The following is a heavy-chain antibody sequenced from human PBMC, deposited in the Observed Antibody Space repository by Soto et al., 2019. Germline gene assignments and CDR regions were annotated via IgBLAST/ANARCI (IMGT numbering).Heavy chain of an antibody. V-gene: IGHV4-34*01. CDR1: GGSFSGYY. D-gene: IGHD6-6*01. Sequence: PSETLSLTCAVYGGSFSGYYWSWVRQPPGKGLEWIGEINHSGSTNYNPSLKSRVTISVDTSKNQFSLKLSSVTAADTAFYFCARRDYSTSSLGPFDFWGQGILVTVSS. J-gene: IGHJ4*02. CDR2: INHSGST. CDR3: ARRDYSTSSLGPFDF.